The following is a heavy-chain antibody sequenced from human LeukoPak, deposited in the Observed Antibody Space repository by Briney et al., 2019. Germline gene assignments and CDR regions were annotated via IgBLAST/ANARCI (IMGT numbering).Heavy chain of an antibody. CDR1: GFTFSSYG. CDR2: ISYDGSNK. CDR3: AKGCPGGVGVDY. V-gene: IGHV3-30*18. D-gene: IGHD2-15*01. J-gene: IGHJ4*02. Sequence: PGRSLRLSCAASGFTFSSYGMHWVRQAPGKGLEWVAVISYDGSNKYYADSVKGRFTISRDNSKNTLYLQMNSLRAEDTAVYYCAKGCPGGVGVDYWGQGTLVTVSS.